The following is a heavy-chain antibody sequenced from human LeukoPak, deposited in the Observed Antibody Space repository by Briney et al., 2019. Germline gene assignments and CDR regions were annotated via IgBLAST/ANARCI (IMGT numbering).Heavy chain of an antibody. Sequence: SETLSLTCAVYGGSFSGYYWSWIRQPPGKGLEWIGEINHSGSTNYNPSLKSRVTISVDTSKNQFSLKLSSVTAADTAVYYCARGRSSGWYGGHWFDPWGPGTLVTVSS. CDR1: GGSFSGYY. CDR3: ARGRSSGWYGGHWFDP. D-gene: IGHD6-19*01. CDR2: INHSGST. V-gene: IGHV4-34*01. J-gene: IGHJ5*02.